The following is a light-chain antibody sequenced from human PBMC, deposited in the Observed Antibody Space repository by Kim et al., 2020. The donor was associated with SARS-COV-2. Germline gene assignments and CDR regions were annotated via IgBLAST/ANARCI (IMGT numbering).Light chain of an antibody. CDR3: NSRDSSGNHYV. V-gene: IGLV3-19*01. CDR2: SKN. Sequence: ALGQTVRIPCKGDSLRTYYASWYQQKPGQAPVLVLYSKNNRPSGIPDRFSGSSSGNTATLTITGAQAEDEADYYCNSRDSSGNHYVFGPGTKVTVL. J-gene: IGLJ1*01. CDR1: SLRTYY.